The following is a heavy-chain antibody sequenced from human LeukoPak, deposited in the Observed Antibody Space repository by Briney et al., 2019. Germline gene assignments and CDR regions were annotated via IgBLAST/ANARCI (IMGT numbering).Heavy chain of an antibody. CDR2: ISWNSGSI. Sequence: GRSLRLSCAASGFTFDDYAMHWVRQAPGKGLEWVSGISWNSGSIGYADSVKGRFTISRDNAKNSLYLQMNSLRAEDTALYYCAKERYSYGYGGWDPFDYWGQGTLVTVSS. J-gene: IGHJ4*02. D-gene: IGHD5-18*01. V-gene: IGHV3-9*01. CDR3: AKERYSYGYGGWDPFDY. CDR1: GFTFDDYA.